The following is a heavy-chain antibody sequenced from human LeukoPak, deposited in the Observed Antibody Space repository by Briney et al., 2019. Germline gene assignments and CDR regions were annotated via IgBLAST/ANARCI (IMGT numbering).Heavy chain of an antibody. CDR2: ISYDGNDK. J-gene: IGHJ4*02. Sequence: GGSLRLSCASSGFTFSNYGMHWVRQAPGKGLEWVAVISYDGNDKYYADSVRGRFTISRDNSKYTLNLQMNSLKTEDTAVYYCAKDPEGYCSSTNCYAGIDYWGQGTLVTVSS. D-gene: IGHD2-2*01. CDR1: GFTFSNYG. V-gene: IGHV3-30*18. CDR3: AKDPEGYCSSTNCYAGIDY.